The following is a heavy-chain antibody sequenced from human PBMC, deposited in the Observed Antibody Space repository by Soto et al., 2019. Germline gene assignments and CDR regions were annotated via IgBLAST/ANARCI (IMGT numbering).Heavy chain of an antibody. D-gene: IGHD5-18*01. CDR3: ARETDTSMVDY. CDR1: GYNFSAYY. CDR2: LNPRNGQT. V-gene: IGHV1-8*01. Sequence: QVQLVQSGAEVKKPGASVKVSCQTSGYNFSAYYFNWVRQAAGQGPEWMGWLNPRNGQTGYVQKLRGRVTMTRDTSIATVYLELSRLTSEDTAIYFCARETDTSMVDYWGQGTLVTVSS. J-gene: IGHJ4*02.